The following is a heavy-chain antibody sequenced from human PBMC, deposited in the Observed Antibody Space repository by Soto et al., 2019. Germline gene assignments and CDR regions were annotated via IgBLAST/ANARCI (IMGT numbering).Heavy chain of an antibody. CDR3: ARDPSYYGMDV. V-gene: IGHV1-3*04. J-gene: IGHJ6*02. CDR2: INTGNGNT. Sequence: ASVKVSCKASGYTFTSYAMHWVRQAPGHRLERMGWINTGNGNTKYSQRFQGRVTITRDTSASTAYMELSSLRSEVTVVYYCARDPSYYGMDVWGQGTTVTVAS. CDR1: GYTFTSYA.